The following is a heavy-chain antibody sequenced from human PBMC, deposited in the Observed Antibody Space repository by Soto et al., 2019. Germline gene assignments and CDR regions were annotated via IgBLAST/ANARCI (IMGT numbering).Heavy chain of an antibody. CDR3: ARHFDWFVRGVYYYYGMDV. V-gene: IGHV1-69*13. CDR1: GGTFSSYA. CDR2: IIPIFGTA. D-gene: IGHD3-9*01. J-gene: IGHJ6*02. Sequence: EASVKVSCKASGGTFSSYAISWVRRAPGQGLEWMGGIIPIFGTANYAQKFQGRVTITADESTSTAYMELSSLRSEDTAVYYCARHFDWFVRGVYYYYGMDVWGQGTTVTVSS.